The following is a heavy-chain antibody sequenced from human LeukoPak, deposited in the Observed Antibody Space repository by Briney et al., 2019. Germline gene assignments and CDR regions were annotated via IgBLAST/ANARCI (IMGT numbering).Heavy chain of an antibody. CDR3: ARDPTRYASTTVVASNFDY. CDR2: ISSRRRAT. J-gene: IGHJ4*02. Sequence: GGSVRLSCATSGFTFSSYSMSWVRRAPGKGLEWISYISSRRRATYCADSVKGRFTVSRDNAKNSLYLQMNSLRDEDTAVYYCARDPTRYASTTVVASNFDYWGQGTLVTVSS. CDR1: GFTFSSYS. D-gene: IGHD4-23*01. V-gene: IGHV3-48*02.